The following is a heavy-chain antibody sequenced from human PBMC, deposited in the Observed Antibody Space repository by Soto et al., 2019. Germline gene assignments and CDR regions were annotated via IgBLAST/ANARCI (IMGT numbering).Heavy chain of an antibody. Sequence: GGSLRLSCAASGFTFSDYYMSWIRQAPGKGLEWVSYISSSSSYTNYAGSVKGRFTISRDNAKNSLYLQMNSLRAEDTAVYYCARFGDSSGYYQGGLDYWGQGTLVTVSS. J-gene: IGHJ4*02. V-gene: IGHV3-11*06. D-gene: IGHD3-22*01. CDR2: ISSSSSYT. CDR1: GFTFSDYY. CDR3: ARFGDSSGYYQGGLDY.